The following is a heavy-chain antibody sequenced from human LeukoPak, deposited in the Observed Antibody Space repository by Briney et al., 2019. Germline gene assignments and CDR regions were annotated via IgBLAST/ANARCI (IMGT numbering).Heavy chain of an antibody. V-gene: IGHV1-46*01. D-gene: IGHD3-22*01. CDR2: INPSGGST. CDR1: GYTFTSYY. CDR3: ASYDSKGAFDI. Sequence: APVKVSCKASGYTFTSYYMHWVRQAPGQGLEWMGIINPSGGSTSYAQKFQGRVTMTRDTSTSTVYMELSSLRSEDTAVYYCASYDSKGAFDIWGQGTMGTVSS. J-gene: IGHJ3*02.